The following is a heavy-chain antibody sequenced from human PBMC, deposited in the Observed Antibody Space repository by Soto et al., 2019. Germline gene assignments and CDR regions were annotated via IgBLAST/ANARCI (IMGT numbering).Heavy chain of an antibody. CDR2: ISGSGGDT. CDR1: GGSRSTYA. Sequence: GGSLRLSCVDSGGSRSTYAMSWVRQAPGKGLEWVSAISGSGGDTYYADSVRGRFTISRDRSKDTLYLHMNSLRAEDTATYYCASAYCRGVACYFSFDFWGQGTLVTVSS. V-gene: IGHV3-23*01. D-gene: IGHD2-21*02. CDR3: ASAYCRGVACYFSFDF. J-gene: IGHJ4*02.